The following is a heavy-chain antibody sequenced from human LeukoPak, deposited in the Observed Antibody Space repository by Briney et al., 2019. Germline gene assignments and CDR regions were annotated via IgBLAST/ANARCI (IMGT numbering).Heavy chain of an antibody. J-gene: IGHJ4*02. V-gene: IGHV4-30-2*01. CDR2: IYHSGST. Sequence: SETLSLTCTVSGGSISSGGYYWSWIRQPPGKGLEWIGYIYHSGSTYYNPSLKSRVTISVDRSKNQFSLKLSSVTAADTAVYYCARFSPEGLDYWGQGTPVTVSS. CDR3: ARFSPEGLDY. CDR1: GGSISSGGYY.